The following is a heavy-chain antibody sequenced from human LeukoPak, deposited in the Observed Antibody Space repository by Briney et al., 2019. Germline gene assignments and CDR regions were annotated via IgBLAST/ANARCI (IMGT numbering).Heavy chain of an antibody. J-gene: IGHJ4*02. D-gene: IGHD3-10*01. CDR1: GFTFSSYW. CDR3: ARILVYGSGAEAFDY. Sequence: GGSLRLSCAASGFTFSSYWMSWVRQAPGKGLEWVANIKKDGSEKYYVDSVKGRFTISRDNAKNSLYLQMNSLRAEDTAVYHCARILVYGSGAEAFDYWGQGTLVTVSS. V-gene: IGHV3-7*01. CDR2: IKKDGSEK.